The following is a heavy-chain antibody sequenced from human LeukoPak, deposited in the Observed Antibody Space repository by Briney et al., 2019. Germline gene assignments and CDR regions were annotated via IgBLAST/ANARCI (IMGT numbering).Heavy chain of an antibody. CDR3: AKGWEFRVVIPAAVS. Sequence: GGSLRLSCEGSGFIFSSYAMTWVRQAPGKGLQWVSSISGSGESTYYADSMKGRFTISRDNSENTLSLQMNSLRAEDTAVYFCAKGWEFRVVIPAAVSWGQGTLVTVSS. CDR2: ISGSGEST. J-gene: IGHJ5*02. D-gene: IGHD3-3*01. V-gene: IGHV3-23*01. CDR1: GFIFSSYA.